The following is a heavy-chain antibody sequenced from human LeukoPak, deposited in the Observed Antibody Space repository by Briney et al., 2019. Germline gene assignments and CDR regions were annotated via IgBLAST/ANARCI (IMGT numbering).Heavy chain of an antibody. D-gene: IGHD5-24*01. CDR3: AGYRDENYYFDY. CDR1: GYTFTSYD. CDR2: MDPNRGNT. Sequence: ASVKVSCKASGYTFTSYDINWVRQAPGQGLEWMGWMDPNRGNTGYAQKFQGRVTMARSTSVSTAYMELSSLTSEDTAVYYCAGYRDENYYFDYWGQGTLVTVSS. J-gene: IGHJ4*02. V-gene: IGHV1-8*02.